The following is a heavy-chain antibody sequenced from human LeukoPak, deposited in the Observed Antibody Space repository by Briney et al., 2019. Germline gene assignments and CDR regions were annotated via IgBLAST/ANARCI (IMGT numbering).Heavy chain of an antibody. CDR1: GGSIRSGDHH. CDR2: LDESGRP. Sequence: SETLSLTCSVSGGSIRSGDHHWAWVRQPPGKGLEFIGSLDESGRPYYNRPLKSRVSISGDTSGKQFSLNLTSVTAADTAVYFCARDLGGYPFFMDVWGRGTTVTVSS. CDR3: ARDLGGYPFFMDV. V-gene: IGHV4-39*07. J-gene: IGHJ6*03. D-gene: IGHD2-15*01.